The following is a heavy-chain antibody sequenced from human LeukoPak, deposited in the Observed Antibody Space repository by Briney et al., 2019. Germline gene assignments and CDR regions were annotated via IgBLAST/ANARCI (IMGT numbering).Heavy chain of an antibody. CDR2: ISSSSSHT. J-gene: IGHJ4*02. CDR1: GFTISDYY. CDR3: ARDWVGAYCSGGSCYYGDADY. D-gene: IGHD2-15*01. Sequence: GGSLRLSCATSGFTISDYYMSWIRQAPGKGPEWVSYISSSSSHTNYADSVKGRFTISRDNAKKSLYLQMNSLRAEDTAVYYCARDWVGAYCSGGSCYYGDADYWGQGILVNVSS. V-gene: IGHV3-11*06.